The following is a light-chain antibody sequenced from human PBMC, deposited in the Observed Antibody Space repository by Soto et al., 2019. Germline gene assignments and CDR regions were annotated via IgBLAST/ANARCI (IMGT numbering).Light chain of an antibody. CDR2: EVY. CDR3: SSYTSANTVL. J-gene: IGLJ3*02. CDR1: SSDIGGYDF. Sequence: QSVLTQPASVSGSPGQSITISCTGTSSDIGGYDFVSWYQQHPGKAPKLIIYEVYNRPSGVSSRFSGSQSGSTASLTISGLQAEDETDYYCSSYTSANTVLFGGGTKLTVL. V-gene: IGLV2-14*01.